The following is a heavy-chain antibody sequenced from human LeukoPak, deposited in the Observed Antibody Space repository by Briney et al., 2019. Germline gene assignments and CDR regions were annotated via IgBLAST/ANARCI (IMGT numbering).Heavy chain of an antibody. CDR1: GGSISSGDYY. V-gene: IGHV4-30-4*01. J-gene: IGHJ4*02. Sequence: SETLSLTCTVSGGSISSGDYYWSWIRQPPGKGLEWIGYIYYSGSTYYNPSLKSRVTISVDTSKNQFSLKLSSVTAADTAVYYCAIMQQLDGFDYWGQGTLVTVSS. D-gene: IGHD6-13*01. CDR2: IYYSGST. CDR3: AIMQQLDGFDY.